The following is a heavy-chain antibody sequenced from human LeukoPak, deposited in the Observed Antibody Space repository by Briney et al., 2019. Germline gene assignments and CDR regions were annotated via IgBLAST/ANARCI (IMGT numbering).Heavy chain of an antibody. CDR3: ASLWFGDTDLDY. Sequence: GRSLRLSCAASGFTFSSYAMHWVRQAPGKGLEWVAVISYDGSNKYYADSVKGRFTISRDNSKNTLYLQMNSLRAEDTAVYYCASLWFGDTDLDYWGQGTLSPSPQ. V-gene: IGHV3-30-3*01. D-gene: IGHD3-10*01. CDR1: GFTFSSYA. J-gene: IGHJ4*02. CDR2: ISYDGSNK.